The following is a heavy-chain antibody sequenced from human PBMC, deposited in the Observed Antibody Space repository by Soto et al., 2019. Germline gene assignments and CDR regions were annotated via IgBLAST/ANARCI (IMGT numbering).Heavy chain of an antibody. CDR3: ARTRMIESWIDY. D-gene: IGHD2-21*01. J-gene: IGHJ4*01. CDR1: GDSISTYY. CDR2: VHYSGST. V-gene: IGHV4-59*01. Sequence: PSETLSLTCDVSGDSISTYYWSWIRQPPGKGLEWIGYVHYSGSTLYNPSLESRVTLSIDMSKKQVSLKLSSVIAADTAVYYCARTRMIESWIDYWGHGTLVTVSS.